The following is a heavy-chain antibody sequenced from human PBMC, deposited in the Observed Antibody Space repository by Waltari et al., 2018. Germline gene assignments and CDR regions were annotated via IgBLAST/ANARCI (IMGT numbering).Heavy chain of an antibody. J-gene: IGHJ4*02. CDR3: ACSSGYRYFDY. Sequence: EVQLLESGGDLVQPGGSLRLSCAASGFTFDSYAMSWVRQAPGKGLEWVSVIYSVGSKTDYVGSVKGRCTISRDNSENTLYLQMNGLRVEDMAVYYCACSSGYRYFDYWGQGTLVTVSA. CDR1: GFTFDSYA. CDR2: IYSVGSKT. D-gene: IGHD6-19*01. V-gene: IGHV3-23*03.